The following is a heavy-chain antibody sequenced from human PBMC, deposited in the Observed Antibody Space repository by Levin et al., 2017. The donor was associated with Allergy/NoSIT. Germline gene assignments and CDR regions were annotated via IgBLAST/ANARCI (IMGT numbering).Heavy chain of an antibody. J-gene: IGHJ4*02. V-gene: IGHV5-10-1*01. CDR2: IDPSDSYT. D-gene: IGHD3-22*01. Sequence: KVSCKGSGYIFTNYHISWVRQMPGKGLEWMGRIDPSDSYTNDSPSFQGHVTISADKSISTAYLQWSSLKASDTAMYYCARHGEEYYYDNSGDRPFDYWGQGTLVTVSS. CDR3: ARHGEEYYYDNSGDRPFDY. CDR1: GYIFTNYH.